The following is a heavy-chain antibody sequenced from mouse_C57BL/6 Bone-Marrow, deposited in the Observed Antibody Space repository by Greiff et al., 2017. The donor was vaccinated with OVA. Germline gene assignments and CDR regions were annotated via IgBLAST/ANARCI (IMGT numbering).Heavy chain of an antibody. D-gene: IGHD2-3*01. V-gene: IGHV5-4*03. Sequence: EVKLMESGGGLVKPGGSLKLSCAASGFTFSSYAMSWVRQTPEKRLEWVATISDGGSYTYYPDNVKGRFTISRDNAKNNLYLQMSHLKSEDTAMYYCARGQWLLQGFAYWGQGTLVTVSA. CDR2: ISDGGSYT. CDR1: GFTFSSYA. J-gene: IGHJ3*01. CDR3: ARGQWLLQGFAY.